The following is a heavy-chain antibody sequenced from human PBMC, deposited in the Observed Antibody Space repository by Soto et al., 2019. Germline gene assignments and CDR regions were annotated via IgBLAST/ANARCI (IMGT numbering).Heavy chain of an antibody. D-gene: IGHD6-13*01. J-gene: IGHJ5*02. Sequence: EVQLVESGGGLVQPGGSLRLSCAASGFTFSSYSMNWVRQAPGKGLEWVSYISSSSSTIYYADSVKGRFTISRDNAKNSLYLQMNSLRDEDTAVYYCARDWYSSSWYGGNWFDPWGQGTLVTVSS. CDR1: GFTFSSYS. V-gene: IGHV3-48*02. CDR2: ISSSSSTI. CDR3: ARDWYSSSWYGGNWFDP.